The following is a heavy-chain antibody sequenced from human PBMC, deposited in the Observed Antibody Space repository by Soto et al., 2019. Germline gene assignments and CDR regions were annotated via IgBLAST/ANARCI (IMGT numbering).Heavy chain of an antibody. Sequence: ASVKVSCKASGYTFTSYAMHWVRQAPGQRLEWMGWINAGNGNTKYSQKFQGRVTITRDTSASTAYMELSSLRSEDTAVYYCARDGGSWYRREKNWFDPWGQGTLVTVSS. CDR3: ARDGGSWYRREKNWFDP. J-gene: IGHJ5*02. CDR1: GYTFTSYA. CDR2: INAGNGNT. D-gene: IGHD6-13*01. V-gene: IGHV1-3*01.